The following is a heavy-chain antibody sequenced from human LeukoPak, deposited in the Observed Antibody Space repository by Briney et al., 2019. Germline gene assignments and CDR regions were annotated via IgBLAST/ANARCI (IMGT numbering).Heavy chain of an antibody. CDR1: GFTFSSYA. D-gene: IGHD2-15*01. CDR2: ISSSSSYI. CDR3: ATAVASPDY. Sequence: PGGSLRLSCAASGFTFSSYAMSWVRQAPGKGLEWVSSISSSSSYIYYADSVKGRFTISRDNAKNSLYLQMNSLRAEDTAVYYCATAVASPDYWGQGTLVTVSS. J-gene: IGHJ4*02. V-gene: IGHV3-21*01.